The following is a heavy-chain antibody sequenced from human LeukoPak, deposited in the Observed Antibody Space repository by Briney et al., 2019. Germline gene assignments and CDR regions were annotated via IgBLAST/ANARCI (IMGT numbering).Heavy chain of an antibody. CDR2: IYWNDHK. CDR1: GFSFTTSGVG. J-gene: IGHJ4*02. V-gene: IGHV2-5*01. CDR3: AHSYDTGGNYYSRFDY. D-gene: IGHD3-22*01. Sequence: ESGPTLVNPTETLTLTCTFPGFSFTTSGVGVGWIRQPPGKALEWLALIYWNDHKPYSPALRSRLTVTKDTSKNQVVLTMTNMDPVDTATYYCAHSYDTGGNYYSRFDYWGQGTLVTVSS.